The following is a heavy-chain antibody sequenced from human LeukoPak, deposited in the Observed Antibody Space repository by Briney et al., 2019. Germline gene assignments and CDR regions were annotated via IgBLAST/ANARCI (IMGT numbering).Heavy chain of an antibody. D-gene: IGHD5-18*01. CDR1: GGSISSSSYY. J-gene: IGHJ3*01. V-gene: IGHV4-39*07. CDR2: IYYSGST. CDR3: ARVLGYSYGYAYDAFDF. Sequence: SETLSLTCTVSGGSISSSSYYWGWIRQPPGKGLEWIGSIYYSGSTYYNPSLKSRVTISVDTSKNQFSLKLSSVTAADTAAYYCARVLGYSYGYAYDAFDFWGQGTMVTVSS.